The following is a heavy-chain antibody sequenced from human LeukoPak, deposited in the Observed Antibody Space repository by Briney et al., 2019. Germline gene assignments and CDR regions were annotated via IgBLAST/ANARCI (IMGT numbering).Heavy chain of an antibody. D-gene: IGHD6-6*01. CDR3: ARDSSIAARLEGYYYYYMDV. CDR2: IKQDGSEK. Sequence: PGGSLRLSCAASGFTFSSYWMSWVRQAPGKGLEWVANIKQDGSEKYYVDSVKGRFTISRDNAKNSLYLQMNSLRAEDTAVYYCARDSSIAARLEGYYYYYMDVWGKGTTVTASS. CDR1: GFTFSSYW. J-gene: IGHJ6*03. V-gene: IGHV3-7*01.